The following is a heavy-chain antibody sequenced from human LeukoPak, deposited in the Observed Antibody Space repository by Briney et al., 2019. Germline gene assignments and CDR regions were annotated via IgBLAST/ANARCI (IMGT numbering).Heavy chain of an antibody. CDR3: ARDGVNWNYLTHYYFDY. J-gene: IGHJ4*02. D-gene: IGHD1-7*01. Sequence: GGSLRLSCTASKFTFSHYGMQWVRQAPGKGLEWVAVISSDGSIKVYADSVKGRFTLSRDNSINTVDLQMNSLRAEDTAVYYCARDGVNWNYLTHYYFDYWGQGTLVTVSS. CDR1: KFTFSHYG. V-gene: IGHV3-30*03. CDR2: ISSDGSIK.